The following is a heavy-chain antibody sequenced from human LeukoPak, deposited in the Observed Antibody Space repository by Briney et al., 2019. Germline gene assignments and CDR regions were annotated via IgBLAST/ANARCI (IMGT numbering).Heavy chain of an antibody. Sequence: PGGSLRLSCAASGFTFSDYSMNWVRQAPGKGLEWVSSISASSGHIHYADSAKGRFTNSRDNAKNSLYLQMNSLRAEDTAVYHCARAEYSSSWSYVYYFDNWGQGTLVTVSS. CDR2: ISASSGHI. D-gene: IGHD6-13*01. J-gene: IGHJ4*02. CDR3: ARAEYSSSWSYVYYFDN. V-gene: IGHV3-21*01. CDR1: GFTFSDYS.